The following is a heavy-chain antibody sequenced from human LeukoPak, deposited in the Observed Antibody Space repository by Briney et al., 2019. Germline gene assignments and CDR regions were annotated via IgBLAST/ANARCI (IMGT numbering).Heavy chain of an antibody. J-gene: IGHJ4*02. V-gene: IGHV4-39*01. CDR3: ARQVGDASGSYHFDS. D-gene: IGHD3-10*01. CDR1: GGSISRSSFY. Sequence: SETLSLTCTVSGGSISRSSFYWGWIRQPPGKGLEWIGSIYYSGSTYYNPSLKSRVTISVDTSNHQSSLKLSSVTAADTAVYYCARQVGDASGSYHFDSWGQGTLVTVSS. CDR2: IYYSGST.